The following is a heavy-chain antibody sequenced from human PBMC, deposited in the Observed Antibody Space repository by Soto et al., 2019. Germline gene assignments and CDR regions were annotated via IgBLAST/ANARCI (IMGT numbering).Heavy chain of an antibody. V-gene: IGHV3-30*01. CDR2: ISYDGTNK. J-gene: IGHJ4*02. Sequence: QVQLVESGGGVVQPGRSLRLSCAASGFTFRTYAMDWVRQAPGKGLEWVAVISYDGTNKYYADSVKGRFTISRDNSKNSPSLQMNSLSAEDTAVYYCARGDSNSWSDYWGQGSLVAVAS. CDR3: ARGDSNSWSDY. D-gene: IGHD6-13*01. CDR1: GFTFRTYA.